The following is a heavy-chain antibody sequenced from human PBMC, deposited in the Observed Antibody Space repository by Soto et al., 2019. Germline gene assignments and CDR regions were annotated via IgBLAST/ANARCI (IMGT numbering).Heavy chain of an antibody. D-gene: IGHD6-6*01. V-gene: IGHV4-59*01. CDR2: IYYSGST. CDR3: ARGYSSSSYYGMDV. CDR1: GGSISSYY. J-gene: IGHJ6*02. Sequence: PETLSLTCTVSGGSISSYYWSWIRQPPGKGLEWIGYIYYSGSTNYNPSLKSRVTISVDTSKNQFSLKLSSVTAADTAVYDCARGYSSSSYYGMDVWGQGTTVTVSS.